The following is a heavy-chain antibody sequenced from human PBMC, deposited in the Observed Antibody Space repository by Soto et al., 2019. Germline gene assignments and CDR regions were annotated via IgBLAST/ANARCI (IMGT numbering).Heavy chain of an antibody. V-gene: IGHV1-69*13. D-gene: IGHD3-10*01. CDR1: GGTFGNYG. CDR2: TIPIFDTP. Sequence: SVKVSCKXPGGTFGNYGISWLRQAPGQGLEWMGGTIPIFDTPHYAQKFRDRVTITADATSTAYMELTSLTSEDTATYYCARDREDGSGTKYNWFDSWGQGTLVTVSS. CDR3: ARDREDGSGTKYNWFDS. J-gene: IGHJ5*01.